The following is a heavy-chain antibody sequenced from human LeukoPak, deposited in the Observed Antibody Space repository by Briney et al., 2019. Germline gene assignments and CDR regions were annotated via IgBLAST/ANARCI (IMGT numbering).Heavy chain of an antibody. CDR3: ARRGYSDSSGYDY. Sequence: GGSLRLSCVASGFTFSSYAMSWVRQAPGKGLEWVSVIYSGGSTYYADSVKGRFTISRDNAKNSLYLQMNSLRAEDTAIYYCARRGYSDSSGYDYWGQGTLVTVSS. CDR2: IYSGGST. V-gene: IGHV3-66*01. CDR1: GFTFSSYA. J-gene: IGHJ4*02. D-gene: IGHD3-22*01.